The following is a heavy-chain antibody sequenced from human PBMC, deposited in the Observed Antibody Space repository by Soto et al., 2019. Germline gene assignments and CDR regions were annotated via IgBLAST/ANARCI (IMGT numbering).Heavy chain of an antibody. D-gene: IGHD6-19*01. J-gene: IGHJ4*02. CDR2: IWYDGSNK. CDR1: GFTFSSYG. CDR3: ARDAGLSIAVAGTPDY. V-gene: IGHV3-33*01. Sequence: PGGSLRLSCAASGFTFSSYGMHWVRQAPGKGLEWVAVIWYDGSNKYYADSVKGRFTISRDNSKNTLYLQMNSLRAEDTAVYYCARDAGLSIAVAGTPDYWGQGTLVTVSS.